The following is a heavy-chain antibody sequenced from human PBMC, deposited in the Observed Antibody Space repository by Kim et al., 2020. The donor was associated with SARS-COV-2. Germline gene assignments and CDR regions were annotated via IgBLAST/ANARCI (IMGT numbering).Heavy chain of an antibody. D-gene: IGHD6-13*01. Sequence: DPMRGRVTHSRDNAKNTLYLQTNSLRAEDTAVYYCAKDLLSSGREQQQDYWGQGTLVTVSS. J-gene: IGHJ4*02. V-gene: IGHV3-23*03. CDR3: AKDLLSSGREQQQDY.